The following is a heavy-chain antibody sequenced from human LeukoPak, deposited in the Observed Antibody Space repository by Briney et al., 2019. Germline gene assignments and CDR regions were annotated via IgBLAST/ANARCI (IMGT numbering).Heavy chain of an antibody. CDR3: ARDRSKNSSPGYFDY. V-gene: IGHV1-69*05. D-gene: IGHD6-13*01. Sequence: ASVKVSCKASGGTFSSYAISWVRQAPGQGLEWMGGIIPTFGTANYARKFQGRVTITTDESTSTAYMELSSLRSEDTAVYYCARDRSKNSSPGYFDYWGQGTLVTVSS. J-gene: IGHJ4*02. CDR2: IIPTFGTA. CDR1: GGTFSSYA.